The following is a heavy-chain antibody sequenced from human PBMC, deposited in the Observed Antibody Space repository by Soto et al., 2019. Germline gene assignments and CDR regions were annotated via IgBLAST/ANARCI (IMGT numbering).Heavy chain of an antibody. CDR1: GFTFSSYS. CDR2: ISSSSSYI. Sequence: EVQLVESGGGLVKPGGSLRLSCAASGFTFSSYSMNWVRQAPGKGLEWVSSISSSSSYIYYADSVKGRFTISRDNAKNSLYLQMNSLRAKDTAVYYCARGDEGQQLVFASDYWGQGTLVTVSS. CDR3: ARGDEGQQLVFASDY. J-gene: IGHJ4*02. V-gene: IGHV3-21*01. D-gene: IGHD6-13*01.